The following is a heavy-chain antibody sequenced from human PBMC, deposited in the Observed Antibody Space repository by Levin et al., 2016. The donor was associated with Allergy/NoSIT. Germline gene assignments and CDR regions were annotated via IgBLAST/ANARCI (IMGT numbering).Heavy chain of an antibody. Sequence: ASVKVSCKASGYTFTSYDINWVRQATGQGLEWMGIINPSGGSTSYAQRFQGRVTMTRDTSTSTVYMDLSSLRSEDTAVYYCARAQYYYDSSGHFGFDYWGQGTLVTVSS. CDR3: ARAQYYYDSSGHFGFDY. CDR1: GYTFTSYD. J-gene: IGHJ4*02. CDR2: INPSGGST. V-gene: IGHV1-46*01. D-gene: IGHD3-22*01.